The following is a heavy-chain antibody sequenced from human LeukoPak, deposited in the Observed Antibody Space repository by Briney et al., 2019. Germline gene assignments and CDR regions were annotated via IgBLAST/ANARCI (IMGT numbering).Heavy chain of an antibody. J-gene: IGHJ6*02. V-gene: IGHV4-31*03. D-gene: IGHD3-10*01. Sequence: PSETLSLTCTVSGGSISSGGYYWSWIRQHPGKGLEWIGYIYYSGSTYYNPSLKSRVTISVDTSKNQFSLKLSSVTAADTAVYYCARAPRDYYYGMDVRGQGTTVTVSS. CDR3: ARAPRDYYYGMDV. CDR2: IYYSGST. CDR1: GGSISSGGYY.